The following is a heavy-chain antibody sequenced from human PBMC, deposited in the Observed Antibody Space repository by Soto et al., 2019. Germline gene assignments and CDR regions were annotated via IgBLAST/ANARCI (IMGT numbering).Heavy chain of an antibody. J-gene: IGHJ4*02. D-gene: IGHD5-18*01. CDR3: AREGGYSYGFGY. Sequence: QVQLVQSGAEVKKPGASVKVSCKASGYTFTSYDINWVRQATGQGLEWMGWMNPNSGNTAYAQKFQGRVTMTRNTSISTAYIELSSLRSEDTAVYYSAREGGYSYGFGYWGQGTLVTVSS. CDR1: GYTFTSYD. V-gene: IGHV1-8*01. CDR2: MNPNSGNT.